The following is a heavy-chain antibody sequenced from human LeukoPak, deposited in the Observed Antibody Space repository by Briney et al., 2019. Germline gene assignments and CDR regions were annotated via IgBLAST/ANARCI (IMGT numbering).Heavy chain of an antibody. CDR3: ARRDSSGWCDDAFDI. V-gene: IGHV4-59*08. CDR2: IYYSGST. CDR1: GGSISSYY. Sequence: SETLSLTCTVSGGSISSYYWSWIRQPPGKGLEWIGYIYYSGSTNYNPSLKSRVTISVDTSKNQFSLKLSSVTAADTAVYYCARRDSSGWCDDAFDIWGQGTMVTVSS. J-gene: IGHJ3*02. D-gene: IGHD6-19*01.